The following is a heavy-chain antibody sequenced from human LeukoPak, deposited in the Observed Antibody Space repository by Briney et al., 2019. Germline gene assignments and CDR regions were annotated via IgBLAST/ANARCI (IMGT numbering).Heavy chain of an antibody. CDR1: GFSLSTSGVG. D-gene: IGHD2-2*01. J-gene: IGHJ4*02. V-gene: IGHV2-5*01. CDR3: AHGGVTTYCSSTSCLAYFDY. Sequence: ASGPTLVKPTQTLTLTCTFSGFSLSTSGVGAGWIRQPPGKALEWLALIYWNDDKRYSPSLKSRLTITKDTSKNQVVLTMTNMDPVDTATYYCAHGGVTTYCSSTSCLAYFDYWGQGTLVTVSS. CDR2: IYWNDDK.